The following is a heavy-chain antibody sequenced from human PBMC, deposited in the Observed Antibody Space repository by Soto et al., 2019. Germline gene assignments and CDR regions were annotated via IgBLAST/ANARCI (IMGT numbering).Heavy chain of an antibody. Sequence: GASVKVSCKASGGTFSSYTISWVRQAPGQGLEWMGRIIPILGIANYAQKFQGRVTITADKSTSTAYMELSSLRSEDTAGYYCAILPRNDAFDIWGQGTMVTVSS. CDR1: GGTFSSYT. V-gene: IGHV1-69*02. CDR2: IIPILGIA. CDR3: AILPRNDAFDI. J-gene: IGHJ3*02.